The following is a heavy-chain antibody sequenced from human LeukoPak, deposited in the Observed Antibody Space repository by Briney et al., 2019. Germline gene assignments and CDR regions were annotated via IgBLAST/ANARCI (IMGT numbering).Heavy chain of an antibody. J-gene: IGHJ5*02. CDR1: GGSISSYY. CDR2: IYYSGST. CDR3: ARHIYDSSGYYQNWFDP. Sequence: SETLSLTCTVSGGSISSYYWSWIRQPPGKGREWIGYIYYSGSTNFNPSLKSRVTISVDTTKNQFSLKLSSVTAADTAVYYCARHIYDSSGYYQNWFDPWGQGTLVTVSS. D-gene: IGHD3-22*01. V-gene: IGHV4-59*08.